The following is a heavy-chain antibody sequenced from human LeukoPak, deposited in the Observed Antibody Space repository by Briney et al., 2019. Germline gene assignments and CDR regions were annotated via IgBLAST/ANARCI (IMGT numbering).Heavy chain of an antibody. CDR2: IYNDGST. CDR1: GFTFSSYS. Sequence: GGSLRLSCAASGFTFSSYSMNWVRQAPGKGLEWVSMIYNDGSTYNSDSVKGRFTISRDNSENTLCLQMNSLRAEDTAVYYCTRAGFTGAWGYWGQGTLVTVSS. V-gene: IGHV3-53*01. D-gene: IGHD2-8*02. CDR3: TRAGFTGAWGY. J-gene: IGHJ4*02.